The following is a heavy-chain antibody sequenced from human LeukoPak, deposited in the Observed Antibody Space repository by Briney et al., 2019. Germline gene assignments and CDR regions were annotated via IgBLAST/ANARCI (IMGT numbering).Heavy chain of an antibody. D-gene: IGHD2-8*01. CDR2: ISYDGSNK. Sequence: GGSLRLSCAASGFTFSSSGMHWVRQAPGKGLEWVAVISYDGSNKYYADSVKGRFTFSRDNSKNTLYLQMNSLRAEDTAVYYCAKEYCSNSVCHSLDYWGQGTLVTVSS. CDR1: GFTFSSSG. V-gene: IGHV3-30*18. CDR3: AKEYCSNSVCHSLDY. J-gene: IGHJ4*02.